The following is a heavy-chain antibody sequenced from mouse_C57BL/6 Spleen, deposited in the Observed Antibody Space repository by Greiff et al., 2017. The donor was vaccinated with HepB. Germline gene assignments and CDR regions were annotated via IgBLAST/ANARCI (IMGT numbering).Heavy chain of an antibody. V-gene: IGHV1-82*01. D-gene: IGHD1-1*01. CDR2: IYPGDGDT. CDR3: ARNTYYGSSIEWYFDV. Sequence: VQLQQSGPELVKPGASVKISCKASGYAFSSSWMNWVKQRPGKGLEWIGRIYPGDGDTNYNGKFKGKATLTADKSSSTAYMQLSSLTSEDSAVYFCARNTYYGSSIEWYFDVWGTGTTVTVSS. CDR1: GYAFSSSW. J-gene: IGHJ1*03.